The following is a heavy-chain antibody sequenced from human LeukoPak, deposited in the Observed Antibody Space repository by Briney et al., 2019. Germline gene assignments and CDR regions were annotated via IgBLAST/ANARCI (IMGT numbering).Heavy chain of an antibody. Sequence: SETLSLTCTVSGGSISSGGYYWSWIRQHPGKGLEWIGYIYYSGSTYYNPSLKSRVTMSVDTSKNQFSLKLSSVTAADTAVYYCARGQLGLSVVPAVGYNWFDPWGQGTLVTVSS. CDR3: ARGQLGLSVVPAVGYNWFDP. CDR1: GGSISSGGYY. CDR2: IYYSGST. J-gene: IGHJ5*02. D-gene: IGHD2-2*01. V-gene: IGHV4-31*03.